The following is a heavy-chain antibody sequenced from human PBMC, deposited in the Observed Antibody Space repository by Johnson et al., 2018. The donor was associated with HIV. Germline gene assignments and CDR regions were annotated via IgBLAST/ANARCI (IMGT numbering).Heavy chain of an antibody. CDR3: AKEEEDAFDI. J-gene: IGHJ3*02. Sequence: VQLVESGGGVVRPGGSLRLSCAASGFTFDDYGMSWVRQPPGKGLEWVSGISWNSGRLDYADSVKGRFTISRDNSKNTLYLQMNSLRAEDTAVYYCAKEEEDAFDIWGQGIMVTVSS. CDR1: GFTFDDYG. V-gene: IGHV3-20*04. CDR2: ISWNSGRL.